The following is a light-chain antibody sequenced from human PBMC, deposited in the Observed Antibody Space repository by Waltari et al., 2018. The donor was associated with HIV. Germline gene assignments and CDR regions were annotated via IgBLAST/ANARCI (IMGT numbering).Light chain of an antibody. CDR2: LGS. J-gene: IGKJ4*02. V-gene: IGKV2-28*01. CDR1: QSLLHSNGYHY. CDR3: MQGLKNLRT. Sequence: DIVMTQSPLSLPVTPGEPASISCKSSQSLLHSNGYHYLDWFLQKPEQSPQFLRYLGSKRACVVPDRFSGSGSGTDFVLKISRVEAEDVGVYYCMQGLKNLRTFGGGTKVERK.